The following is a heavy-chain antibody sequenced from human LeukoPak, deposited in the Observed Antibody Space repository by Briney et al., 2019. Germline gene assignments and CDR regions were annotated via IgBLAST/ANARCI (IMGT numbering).Heavy chain of an antibody. Sequence: GGSLRLSCAASGFTFSSYWMNWARQAPGKGLEWVASINHNGNVNYYVDSVKGRFTISRDNAKNSLYLQMNGLRAEDTAVYYCARADYDFRWFDPWGQGTLVTVSS. D-gene: IGHD3-3*01. V-gene: IGHV3-7*03. J-gene: IGHJ5*02. CDR2: INHNGNVN. CDR3: ARADYDFRWFDP. CDR1: GFTFSSYW.